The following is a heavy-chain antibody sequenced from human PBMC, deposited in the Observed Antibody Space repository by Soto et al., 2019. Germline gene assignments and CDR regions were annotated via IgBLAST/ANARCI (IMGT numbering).Heavy chain of an antibody. CDR1: GFTFSSYS. D-gene: IGHD5-12*01. V-gene: IGHV3-21*01. CDR2: ISSSSSYI. J-gene: IGHJ6*03. CDR3: AREVGAIVATIMPYYYYYMDV. Sequence: GGSLRLSCAASGFTFSSYSMNWVRQAPGKGLEWVSSISSSSSYIYYADSVKGRFTISRDNAKNSLYLQMNSLRAEDTAVYYCAREVGAIVATIMPYYYYYMDVWGKGTTVTVSS.